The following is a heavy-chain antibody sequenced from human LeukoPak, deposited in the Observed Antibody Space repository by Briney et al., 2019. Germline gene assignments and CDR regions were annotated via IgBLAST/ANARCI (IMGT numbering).Heavy chain of an antibody. Sequence: TGGSLRPSCAASGFTFSNYAMSWVRQAPGKGLEWVSSISASGGTTYYADSVKGRFTISRDNSKSTLYLQINSLRVEDTAVYHCAKIMRRQQLARLGVIDYWGQGTLVTVSS. CDR3: AKIMRRQQLARLGVIDY. J-gene: IGHJ4*02. CDR2: ISASGGTT. D-gene: IGHD6-13*01. V-gene: IGHV3-23*01. CDR1: GFTFSNYA.